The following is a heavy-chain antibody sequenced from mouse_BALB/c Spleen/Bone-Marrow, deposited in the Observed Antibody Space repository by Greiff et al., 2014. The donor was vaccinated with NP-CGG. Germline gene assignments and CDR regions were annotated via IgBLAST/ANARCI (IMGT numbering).Heavy chain of an antibody. Sequence: DLVKPGASVKLSCKTSGYTFTNYWINWIKQRPGQGLEWLGRIAPGSGSTYYNEMFKVKAPLTVDTSSSTAYIQLSSLSSEDSAVYFCARERYGYDGWYFDVWGVGTTVTVSS. V-gene: IGHV1S41*01. CDR1: GYTFTNYW. CDR2: IAPGSGST. D-gene: IGHD2-2*01. CDR3: ARERYGYDGWYFDV. J-gene: IGHJ1*01.